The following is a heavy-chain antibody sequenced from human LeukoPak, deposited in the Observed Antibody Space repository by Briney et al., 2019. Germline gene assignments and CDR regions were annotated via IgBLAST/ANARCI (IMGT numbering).Heavy chain of an antibody. CDR1: GYTFRRCA. D-gene: IGHD3-10*01. Sequence: GGSLRLSCAPSGYTFRRCAISGVRQAPEKGLEWFLAFSGRGGSIYYGDSVKGRFNISRENSKNTLYLQMKRLRAEHTAVFYCARHPTGITLTLEADAFDIWGQGTMVTDSS. CDR2: FSGRGGSI. CDR3: ARHPTGITLTLEADAFDI. J-gene: IGHJ3*02. V-gene: IGHV3-23*02.